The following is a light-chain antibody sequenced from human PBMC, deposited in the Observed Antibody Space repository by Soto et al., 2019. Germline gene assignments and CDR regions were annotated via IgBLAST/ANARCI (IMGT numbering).Light chain of an antibody. V-gene: IGKV1-5*03. CDR1: QSVSRW. CDR3: QQYNDNWT. J-gene: IGKJ1*01. CDR2: KAS. Sequence: DIQMTQSPSTLSASVGDRVTITCRASQSVSRWWAWYQQKPGKAPKLRIYKASTLESGVPSRFSGSGSGTEFTLAISSLQPDDSATYYCQQYNDNWTFGQGTKVEIK.